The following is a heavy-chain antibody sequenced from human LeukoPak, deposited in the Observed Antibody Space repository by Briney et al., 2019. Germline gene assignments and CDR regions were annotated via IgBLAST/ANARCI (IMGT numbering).Heavy chain of an antibody. V-gene: IGHV4-38-2*01. CDR3: ALGAGNYDFWSGYSQYYFDY. Sequence: SETLSLTCAVSSYSISSGYYWGWIRQPPGKGLEWIGSIYHSGNTYYNPSLKSRVTISVDTSKNQFSLKLSSVIAADTAVYYCALGAGNYDFWSGYSQYYFDYWGQGTLVTVSS. J-gene: IGHJ4*02. D-gene: IGHD3-3*01. CDR1: SYSISSGYY. CDR2: IYHSGNT.